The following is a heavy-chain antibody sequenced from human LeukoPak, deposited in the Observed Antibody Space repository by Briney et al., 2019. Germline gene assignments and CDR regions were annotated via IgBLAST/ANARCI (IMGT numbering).Heavy chain of an antibody. J-gene: IGHJ3*02. CDR3: ATGDSSGYYYAFDI. CDR2: INHSGST. D-gene: IGHD3-22*01. CDR1: GGSFSAYH. V-gene: IGHV4-34*01. Sequence: PSESLSLTCTVHGGSFSAYHWSWIRKPPGKGLEWIGEINHSGSTNYNPSLKSRVTISVDTSKNQFSLKLSSVTAADTAVYYCATGDSSGYYYAFDIWGQGTMVTVSS.